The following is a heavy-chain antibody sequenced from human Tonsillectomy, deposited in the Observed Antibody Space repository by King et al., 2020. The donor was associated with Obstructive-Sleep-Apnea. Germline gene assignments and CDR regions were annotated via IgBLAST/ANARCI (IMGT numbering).Heavy chain of an antibody. D-gene: IGHD3-10*01. J-gene: IGHJ6*02. V-gene: IGHV3-30*18. CDR1: GFTFSSFG. CDR2: ISYDGSNK. Sequence: QLVQSGGGVVQPGRSLRLSCAASGFTFSSFGMHWVRQAPGKGLEWVAVISYDGSNKYYSDSVKGRFTISRDNSKNTLYLQMNILRAEDTAVYYCAKYSLYTSGSYAMDVWGQGTTVTVSS. CDR3: AKYSLYTSGSYAMDV.